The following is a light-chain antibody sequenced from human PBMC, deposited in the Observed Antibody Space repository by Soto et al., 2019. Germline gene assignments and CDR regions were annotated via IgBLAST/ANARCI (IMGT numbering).Light chain of an antibody. Sequence: DIVIAQSPENRSMWLGERATINCKSSQTVLDSSNNRDYLTWYQQKPGQPPKLLIYWASTREFGVPDRFSGSGSGTDFTLTIGSLQAEDVAVYYCQQYYSTPRTFGHGTKVDIK. CDR1: QTVLDSSNNRDY. V-gene: IGKV4-1*01. CDR2: WAS. J-gene: IGKJ1*01. CDR3: QQYYSTPRT.